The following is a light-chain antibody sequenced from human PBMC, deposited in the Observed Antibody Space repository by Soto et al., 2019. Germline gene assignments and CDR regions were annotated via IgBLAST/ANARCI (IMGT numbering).Light chain of an antibody. V-gene: IGLV2-23*03. Sequence: QPVLTQPASVSGSPGQSITISCTGTSSDVGSYNLVSWYQQHPGKAPKLMIYEGSKRPSGVSNRFSGSKSGNTASLTISGLQSEDEADYYCCSYAGSSTFVVFRGGTKLTVL. CDR3: CSYAGSSTFVV. CDR2: EGS. J-gene: IGLJ2*01. CDR1: SSDVGSYNL.